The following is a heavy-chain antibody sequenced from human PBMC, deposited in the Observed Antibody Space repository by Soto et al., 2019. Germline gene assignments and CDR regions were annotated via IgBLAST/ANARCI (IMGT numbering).Heavy chain of an antibody. D-gene: IGHD6-19*01. CDR2: IKSKTDGGTT. J-gene: IGHJ6*03. V-gene: IGHV3-15*01. Sequence: GGSLRLSCAASGFTFSNAWMSWVRQAPGKGLEWVGRIKSKTDGGTTDYAAPVKGRFTISRDDSKNTLYLQMNSLKTEDTAVYYCTTDVAPSVAPNYYYYYMDVWGKGTTVTVSS. CDR3: TTDVAPSVAPNYYYYYMDV. CDR1: GFTFSNAW.